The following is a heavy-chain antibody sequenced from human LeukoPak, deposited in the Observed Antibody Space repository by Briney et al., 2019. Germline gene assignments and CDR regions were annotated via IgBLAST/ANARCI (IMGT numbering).Heavy chain of an antibody. J-gene: IGHJ6*02. V-gene: IGHV1-2*02. CDR2: INPNSGGT. CDR3: ARDLWFGELYYGMDV. D-gene: IGHD3-10*01. Sequence: GASVKVSCKASGYTFTDYYMHWVRQAPGQGLEWMGWINPNSGGTNYAQKFQGRVTMTRDTSISTAYMELSRLRSDDTAVYYCARDLWFGELYYGMDVWGQGTTVTVSS. CDR1: GYTFTDYY.